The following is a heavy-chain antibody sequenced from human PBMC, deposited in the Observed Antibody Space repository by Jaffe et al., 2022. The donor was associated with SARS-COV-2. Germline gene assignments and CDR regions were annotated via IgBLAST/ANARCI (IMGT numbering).Heavy chain of an antibody. D-gene: IGHD3-3*01. J-gene: IGHJ5*02. CDR3: ARRGILKNGWFDP. CDR1: GGSISSSSYY. CDR2: IYYSGST. V-gene: IGHV4-39*01. Sequence: QLQLQESGPGLVKPSETLSLTCTVSGGSISSSSYYWGWIRQPPGKGLEWIGSIYYSGSTYYNPSLKSRVTISVDTSKNQFSLKLSSVTAADTAVYYCARRGILKNGWFDPWGQGTLVTVSS.